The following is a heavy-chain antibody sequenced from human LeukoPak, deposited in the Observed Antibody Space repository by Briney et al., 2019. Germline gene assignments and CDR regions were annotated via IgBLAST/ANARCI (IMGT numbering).Heavy chain of an antibody. CDR2: FDPEDGDT. CDR1: CYTRTKLS. D-gene: IGHD2-2*01. J-gene: IGHJ4*02. V-gene: IGHV1-24*01. Sequence: ASVMVSCKVSCYTRTKLSMHWVRHEPGKGLEWMGGFDPEDGDTIYAQKFQGRVTMTEDTSTDTAYMELSSLRSEDTAVYYCATDHATYCSSTSCLERDYWGQGTLVTVSS. CDR3: ATDHATYCSSTSCLERDY.